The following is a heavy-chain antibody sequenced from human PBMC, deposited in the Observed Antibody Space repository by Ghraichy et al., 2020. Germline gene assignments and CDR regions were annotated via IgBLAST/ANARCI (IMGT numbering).Heavy chain of an antibody. CDR3: ARGRMVIVVVPAALLDLDY. CDR2: INHSGST. D-gene: IGHD2-2*02. CDR1: GGSFSGYY. V-gene: IGHV4-34*01. J-gene: IGHJ4*02. Sequence: SETLSLTCAVFGGSFSGYYWSWIRQPPGKGLEWIGEINHSGSTNYNPSLKSRVTISVDTSKSQFSLELSSVTAADTAVYYCARGRMVIVVVPAALLDLDYWGQGTLVTVSS.